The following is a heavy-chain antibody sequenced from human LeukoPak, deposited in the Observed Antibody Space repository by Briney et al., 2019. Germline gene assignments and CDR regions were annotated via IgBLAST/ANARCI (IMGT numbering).Heavy chain of an antibody. CDR1: GYTFTSYY. Sequence: ASVKVSCKASGYTFTSYYMHWVRQAPGQGLEWVGIINPNAGSTSYAQKLQGRVTLTRDTSTSTVYMELSSLRFEDTAVYYCARAPDNYGIDDYWGQGTLVTVPS. D-gene: IGHD5-18*01. V-gene: IGHV1-46*01. J-gene: IGHJ4*02. CDR3: ARAPDNYGIDDY. CDR2: INPNAGST.